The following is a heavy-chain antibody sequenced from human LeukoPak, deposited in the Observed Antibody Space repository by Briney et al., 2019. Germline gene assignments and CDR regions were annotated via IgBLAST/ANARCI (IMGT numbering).Heavy chain of an antibody. CDR2: IRSKAYGGTT. CDR1: GFTFGDYA. V-gene: IGHV3-49*03. J-gene: IGHJ3*02. CDR3: TRERYYDSSGYYPYHDAFDI. Sequence: GGSLRLSCTASGFTFGDYAMSWFRQAPGKGLEWVGFIRSKAYGGTTEYAASVKGRFTISRDDSKSIAYLQMNSLKTEDTAVYYCTRERYYDSSGYYPYHDAFDIWGQGTMVTVSS. D-gene: IGHD3-22*01.